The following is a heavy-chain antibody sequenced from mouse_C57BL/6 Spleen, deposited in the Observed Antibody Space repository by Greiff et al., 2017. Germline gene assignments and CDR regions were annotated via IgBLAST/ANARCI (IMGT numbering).Heavy chain of an antibody. CDR3: ARLYYGSNYNYFDY. CDR2: IHPNSGST. J-gene: IGHJ2*01. CDR1: GYTFTSYW. Sequence: QVQLKQPGAELVKPGASVKLSCKASGYTFTSYWMHWVKQRPGQGLEWIGMIHPNSGSTNYNEKFKSKATLTVDKSSSTAYMQLSSLTSEDSAVYYCARLYYGSNYNYFDYWGQGTTLTVSS. V-gene: IGHV1-64*01. D-gene: IGHD1-1*01.